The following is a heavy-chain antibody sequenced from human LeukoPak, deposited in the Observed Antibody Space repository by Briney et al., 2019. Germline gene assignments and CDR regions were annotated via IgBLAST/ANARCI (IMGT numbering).Heavy chain of an antibody. CDR1: GYTFTSYY. V-gene: IGHV1-46*01. CDR2: INPSGGST. D-gene: IGHD1-26*01. CDR3: ARRPPNSGSYDGPSGLDY. J-gene: IGHJ4*02. Sequence: ASVKVSCKASGYTFTSYYMHWVRQAPGQGLEWMGIINPSGGSTSYAQKFQGRVTMTRDTSTSTVYMELNSLRSEDTAVYYCARRPPNSGSYDGPSGLDYWGQGTLVTVSS.